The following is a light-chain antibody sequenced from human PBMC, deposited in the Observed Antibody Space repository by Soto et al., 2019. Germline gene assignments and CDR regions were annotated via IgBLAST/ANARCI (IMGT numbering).Light chain of an antibody. CDR1: QSVYSN. CDR3: QQYQNWPLT. Sequence: ETVMTQSPATLSVSPGERATLSCRASQSVYSNLAWYQQKPGQAPRLLIYGASTRATGLPARFSGSGSGTELTLTISSLQSEDFAVYYCQQYQNWPLTFGGGTKVEIK. CDR2: GAS. J-gene: IGKJ4*01. V-gene: IGKV3-15*01.